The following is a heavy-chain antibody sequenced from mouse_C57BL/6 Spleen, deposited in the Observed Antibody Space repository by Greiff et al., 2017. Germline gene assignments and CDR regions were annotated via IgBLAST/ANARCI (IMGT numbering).Heavy chain of an antibody. CDR1: GYTFTSYW. J-gene: IGHJ4*01. D-gene: IGHD2-4*01. Sequence: QVQLQQPGAELVKPGASVKMSCKASGYTFTSYWITWVKQRPGQGLEWIGDIYPGSGSTNYNEKFKSKATLTVDTSSSTAYLQLSSLTSEDSAGYYCARVYYDYEGGYAMDYWGQGTSVTVSS. CDR3: ARVYYDYEGGYAMDY. CDR2: IYPGSGST. V-gene: IGHV1-55*01.